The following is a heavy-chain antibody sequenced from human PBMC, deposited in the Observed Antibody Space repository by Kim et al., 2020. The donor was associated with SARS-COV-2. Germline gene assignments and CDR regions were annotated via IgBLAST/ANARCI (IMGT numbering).Heavy chain of an antibody. CDR2: IYYSGST. J-gene: IGHJ5*02. CDR1: GGSISSGGYY. V-gene: IGHV4-31*03. CDR3: ARAEDIVVVPAVKRRYNWFDP. D-gene: IGHD2-2*01. Sequence: SETLSLTCTVSGGSISSGGYYWSWIRQHPGKGLEWIGYIYYSGSTYYNPSLKSRVTISVDTSKNQFSLKLSSVTAADTAVYYCARAEDIVVVPAVKRRYNWFDPWGQGTLVTVSS.